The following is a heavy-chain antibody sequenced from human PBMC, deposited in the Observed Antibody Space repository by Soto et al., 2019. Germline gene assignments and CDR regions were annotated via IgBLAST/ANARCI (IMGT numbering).Heavy chain of an antibody. J-gene: IGHJ6*02. Sequence: SETLSLTCTVSGGSILSGDFYWTWIRQPPGKGLEWIGYFSRSVSTTYSPSLKSRLTISMETSKNQFSLKLSSVTVADTAVYYCASLGEPLTYYYVPDMDVWGQGTAVTVSS. CDR1: GGSILSGDFY. V-gene: IGHV4-30-4*01. CDR3: ASLGEPLTYYYVPDMDV. D-gene: IGHD3-10*02. CDR2: FSRSVST.